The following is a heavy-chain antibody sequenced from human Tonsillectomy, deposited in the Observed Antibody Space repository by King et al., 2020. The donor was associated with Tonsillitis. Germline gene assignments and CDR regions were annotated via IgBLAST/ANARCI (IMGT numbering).Heavy chain of an antibody. D-gene: IGHD3-9*01. CDR2: ISGSGSSK. Sequence: VQLVESGGGLVQPGGSLRLSCAASGFTFSSYAMSWVRQAPGKGLEWVSAISGSGSSKYYADSVKGRFTISRDNSKNMLYLQMNSLSAEDTAVYYCEIWLRYFDGLPTPLFDYGGQGTLVTVSS. J-gene: IGHJ4*02. CDR3: EIWLRYFDGLPTPLFDY. CDR1: GFTFSSYA. V-gene: IGHV3-23*04.